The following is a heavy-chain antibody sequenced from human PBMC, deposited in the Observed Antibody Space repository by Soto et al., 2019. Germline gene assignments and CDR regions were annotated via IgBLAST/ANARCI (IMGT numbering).Heavy chain of an antibody. V-gene: IGHV3-33*01. Sequence: QVQLVESGGGVVQPGRSLRLSCAASGFTFSSYGMHWVRQAPGKGLEWVAVIWDDGSNKYYADSVKGRFTISRDNSKNTLYLQMNSLRAEDTAVYYCARDMASIAVAGTLDYWGQGTLVTVSS. D-gene: IGHD6-19*01. CDR1: GFTFSSYG. J-gene: IGHJ4*02. CDR2: IWDDGSNK. CDR3: ARDMASIAVAGTLDY.